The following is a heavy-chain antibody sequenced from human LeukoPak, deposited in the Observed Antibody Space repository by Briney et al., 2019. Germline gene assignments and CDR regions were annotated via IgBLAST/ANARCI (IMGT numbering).Heavy chain of an antibody. D-gene: IGHD2-15*01. CDR2: IGGSGGST. CDR1: GFTFSSYA. CDR3: AKGASRYCSGGSCYSLF. J-gene: IGHJ4*02. V-gene: IGHV3-23*01. Sequence: GGSLRLSCAASGFTFSSYAMSWVRQAPGKGLEWVSAIGGSGGSTYCADSVKGRFTISRDNSKNTLYLQMNSLRAEDTAVYYCAKGASRYCSGGSCYSLFWGQGTLVTVSS.